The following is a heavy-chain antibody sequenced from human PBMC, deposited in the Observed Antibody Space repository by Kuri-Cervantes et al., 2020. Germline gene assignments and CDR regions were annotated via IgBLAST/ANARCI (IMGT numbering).Heavy chain of an antibody. D-gene: IGHD6-13*01. CDR2: ISYDGSNK. CDR3: ARVTAAGQYYYYYYGMDV. J-gene: IGHJ6*02. V-gene: IGHV3-30*03. CDR1: GFTFSSYG. Sequence: GESLKISCAASGFTFSSYGMHWVRQAPGKGLEWVAVISYDGSNKYYADSVKGRFTISRDNSKNTLYLQMNSLRAEDTAVYYCARVTAAGQYYYYYYGMDVWSQGTTVTVSS.